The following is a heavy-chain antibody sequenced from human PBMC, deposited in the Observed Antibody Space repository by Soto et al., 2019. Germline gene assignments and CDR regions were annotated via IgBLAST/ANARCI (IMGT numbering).Heavy chain of an antibody. J-gene: IGHJ5*02. V-gene: IGHV3-7*01. CDR2: IKQDGSEK. Sequence: VGSLRLSCAASGFTFSSYWIGWVRQAPGKGLEWVANIKQDGSEKYYVDPVKGRFTISRDNAKNSLYLQMNSLRAEDTAVYYCASVVFWSFWFDTWGQGTLVTVS. D-gene: IGHD2-8*02. CDR1: GFTFSSYW. CDR3: ASVVFWSFWFDT.